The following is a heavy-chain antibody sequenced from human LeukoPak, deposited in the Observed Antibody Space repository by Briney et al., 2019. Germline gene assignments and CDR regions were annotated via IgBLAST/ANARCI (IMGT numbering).Heavy chain of an antibody. CDR3: ARTDRSSGWFQYYYYGMDV. CDR1: GYSFTSYW. J-gene: IGHJ6*02. CDR2: IYPGDSDT. D-gene: IGHD6-19*01. V-gene: IGHV5-51*01. Sequence: GESLKISCKGSGYSFTSYWIGWVRQMPGKGLEWMGIIYPGDSDTRYSPSFQGQVTISADKSISTAYLQWSSLKASDTAMYYCARTDRSSGWFQYYYYGMDVWGQGTAVTVS.